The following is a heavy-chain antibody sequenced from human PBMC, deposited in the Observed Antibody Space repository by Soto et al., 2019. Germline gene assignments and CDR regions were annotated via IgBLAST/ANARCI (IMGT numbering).Heavy chain of an antibody. CDR2: IIPLFGTA. CDR3: ARGVHLDSGGYYYFY. J-gene: IGHJ4*02. D-gene: IGHD3-22*01. CDR1: GGTFSRYA. V-gene: IGHV1-69*01. Sequence: VKVSCKASGGTFSRYAISWVRQAPGQGLEWMGGIIPLFGTANYAQRFQGRVRITADESTTTVYMELRGLRSEDTAVYYCARGVHLDSGGYYYFYWGQGTLVTVSS.